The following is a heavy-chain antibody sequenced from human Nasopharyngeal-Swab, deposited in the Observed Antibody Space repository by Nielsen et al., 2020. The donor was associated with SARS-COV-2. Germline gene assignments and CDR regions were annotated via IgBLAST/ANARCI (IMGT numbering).Heavy chain of an antibody. V-gene: IGHV3-23*01. D-gene: IGHD3-3*01. J-gene: IGHJ4*02. CDR3: AKAYYDFWSGYYGPDDY. Sequence: GESLKISCAASGFTFSSYAMSWVRQAPGKGLERVSAISGSGGSTYYADSVKGRFTISRDNSKNTLYLQMNSLRAEDTAVYYCAKAYYDFWSGYYGPDDYWGQGTLVTVSS. CDR2: ISGSGGST. CDR1: GFTFSSYA.